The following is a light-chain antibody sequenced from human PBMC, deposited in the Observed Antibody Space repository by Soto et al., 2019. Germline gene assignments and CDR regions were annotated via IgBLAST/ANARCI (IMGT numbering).Light chain of an antibody. J-gene: IGKJ1*01. CDR3: QQYNSYWT. CDR2: DAS. V-gene: IGKV1-5*01. Sequence: GDRVTITCRASQSISTWLAWYQQKPGKAPKLLIYDASSLESGVPSGFSGSGSGTEFTLTINSLQPDDFATYYCQQYNSYWTFGQGTKVDIK. CDR1: QSISTW.